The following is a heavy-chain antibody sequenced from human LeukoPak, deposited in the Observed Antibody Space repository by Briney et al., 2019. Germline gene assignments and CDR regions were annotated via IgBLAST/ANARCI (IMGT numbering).Heavy chain of an antibody. D-gene: IGHD3-10*01. V-gene: IGHV4-38-2*02. CDR3: ARVGYSGSEYYYYYYMDV. J-gene: IGHJ6*03. Sequence: SETLSLTCTVSGYSISSGYHWGWIRQPPGRGLEWIGSIYHSGNTNYNPSLKSRVTISVDTSKNQFSLKLSSVTAADTAVYYCARVGYSGSEYYYYYYMDVWGKGTTVTVSS. CDR2: IYHSGNT. CDR1: GYSISSGYH.